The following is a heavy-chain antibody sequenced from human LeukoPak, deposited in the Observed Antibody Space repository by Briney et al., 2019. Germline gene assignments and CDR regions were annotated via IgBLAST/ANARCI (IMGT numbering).Heavy chain of an antibody. CDR1: GVSISSYY. Sequence: SETLSLTCTVSGVSISSYYWSWIRQPPGKGLEWIGYIYYSGSTNYNPSLKSRVTISVDTSKNQFSLKLSSVTAADTAVYYCARLLMYPNWFDPWGQGTLVTVSS. J-gene: IGHJ5*02. CDR3: ARLLMYPNWFDP. D-gene: IGHD2-8*01. V-gene: IGHV4-59*01. CDR2: IYYSGST.